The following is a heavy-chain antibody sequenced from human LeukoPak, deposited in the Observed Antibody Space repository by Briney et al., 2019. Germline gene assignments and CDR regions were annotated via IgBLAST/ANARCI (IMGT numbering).Heavy chain of an antibody. CDR2: IYYSGST. V-gene: IGHV4-39*01. CDR1: GGSISSSSYY. Sequence: SETLSLTCTVSGGSISSSSYYWGSIRQPPGKGLEWIGSIYYSGSTYYNPSLKSRVTISVDTSKNQFSLKLSSVTAADTAVYYCARLPGITMVRGVKGRFFDYWGQGTLVTVSS. D-gene: IGHD3-10*01. CDR3: ARLPGITMVRGVKGRFFDY. J-gene: IGHJ4*02.